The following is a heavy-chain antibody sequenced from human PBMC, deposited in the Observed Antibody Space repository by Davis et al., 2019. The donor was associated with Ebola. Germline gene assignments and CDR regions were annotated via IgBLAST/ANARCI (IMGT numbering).Heavy chain of an antibody. D-gene: IGHD1-14*01. V-gene: IGHV3-7*03. CDR3: ARALYTWFDP. CDR2: IKQDGSGK. J-gene: IGHJ5*02. Sequence: GESLKISCAASGFTFSSYWMSWVRQAPGKGLEWVANIKQDGSGKYYVDTVKGRFSISRDNAKNSLYLQMNSLRAEDTAVYYCARALYTWFDPWGQGTLVTVSS. CDR1: GFTFSSYW.